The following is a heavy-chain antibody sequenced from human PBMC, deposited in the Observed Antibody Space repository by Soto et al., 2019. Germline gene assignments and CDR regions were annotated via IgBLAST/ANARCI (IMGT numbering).Heavy chain of an antibody. V-gene: IGHV4-30-2*01. CDR1: GGSISSDGYC. J-gene: IGHJ4*02. Sequence: SQTLSLTCAASGGSISSDGYCWSWIRQPPGKGLEWIGYIYHSGSTYYNPSLKSRVTISVDRSKNQFSLKLSSVTAADTAVYYCASGLVTTLHYWGQGTLVTVS. CDR2: IYHSGST. CDR3: ASGLVTTLHY. D-gene: IGHD4-17*01.